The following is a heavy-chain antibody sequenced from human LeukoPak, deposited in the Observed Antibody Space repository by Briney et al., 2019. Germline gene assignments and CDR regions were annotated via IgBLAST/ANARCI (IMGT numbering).Heavy chain of an antibody. CDR3: ARQVATKGEWAFDI. CDR1: GGSISSYY. Sequence: SETLSLTCSVSGGSISSYYWGWIRQPPGKGLEWIGSIHQNGHTYYNPSLNSRVTISVDSSKNHFSLELNSVIAADTAVYYCARQVATKGEWAFDIWGQGTLVTVSS. D-gene: IGHD5-12*01. V-gene: IGHV4-38-2*02. CDR2: IHQNGHT. J-gene: IGHJ3*02.